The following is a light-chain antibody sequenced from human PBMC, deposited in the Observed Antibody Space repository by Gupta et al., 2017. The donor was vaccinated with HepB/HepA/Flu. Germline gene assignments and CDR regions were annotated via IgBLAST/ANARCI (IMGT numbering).Light chain of an antibody. Sequence: EIVLTQSPGTLSLSPGERATLSCRASQSVSSTYLAWYQQKPGQAPRLLIYSASSRATGIPDRFSGSESGTDFTLTIIRLEPEDFVVYYCQQYDSSPLTFGQGTKVEIK. CDR1: QSVSSTY. J-gene: IGKJ1*01. CDR3: QQYDSSPLT. CDR2: SAS. V-gene: IGKV3-20*01.